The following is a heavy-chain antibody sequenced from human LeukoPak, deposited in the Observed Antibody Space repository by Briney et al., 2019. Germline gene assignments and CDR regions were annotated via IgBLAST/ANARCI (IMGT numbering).Heavy chain of an antibody. V-gene: IGHV1-18*01. CDR2: ISAYNGNT. Sequence: ASVKVSCKASGYTFTSYGISWVRQAPGQGLEWMGWISAYNGNTNYAQKLQGRVTMTTDTSTSTAYMELRSLRSDDTAVYYCARVIQRGIDWLSKNQNWFDPWGQGTLVTVSS. J-gene: IGHJ5*02. D-gene: IGHD3-9*01. CDR1: GYTFTSYG. CDR3: ARVIQRGIDWLSKNQNWFDP.